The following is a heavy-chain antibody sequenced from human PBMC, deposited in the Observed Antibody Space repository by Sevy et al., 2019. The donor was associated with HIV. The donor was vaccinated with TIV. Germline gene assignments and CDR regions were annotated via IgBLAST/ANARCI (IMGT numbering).Heavy chain of an antibody. D-gene: IGHD6-13*01. V-gene: IGHV4-31*03. CDR2: IYYSGST. Sequence: SETLSLTCTVSGGSISSGDYYWSWIRQHPGKGLEWIGYIYYSGSTYYNPFLKSRVTISVDTSKNQFSLKLSSVTAADTAVYYCARDRRQQLGLSYYYYYGLDVWGQGTTVTVSS. J-gene: IGHJ6*02. CDR1: GGSISSGDYY. CDR3: ARDRRQQLGLSYYYYYGLDV.